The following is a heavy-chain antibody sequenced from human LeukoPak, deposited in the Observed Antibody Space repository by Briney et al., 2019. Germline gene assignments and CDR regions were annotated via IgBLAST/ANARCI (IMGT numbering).Heavy chain of an antibody. CDR2: IFYNEGT. D-gene: IGHD3-22*01. V-gene: IGHV4-59*01. CDR1: SGSFRTYY. CDR3: ARVYDSKYYYYYYMDV. Sequence: SETLSLTCTVSSGSFRTYYWSWIRQPPGKGLEWIGYIFYNEGTSYNPSLKSRVTISVDTSKNQFSLKLSSVTAADTAVYYCARVYDSKYYYYYYMDVWGKGTTVTVSS. J-gene: IGHJ6*03.